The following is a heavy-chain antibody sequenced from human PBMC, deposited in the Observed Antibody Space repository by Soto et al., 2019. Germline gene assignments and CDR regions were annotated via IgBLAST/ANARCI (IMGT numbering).Heavy chain of an antibody. CDR3: ARGGHVVVVTAALDY. CDR1: GDTFTEYY. Sequence: QVQLMQSGAEVKKPGASVKVSCKASGDTFTEYYIHWVRQAPGQGLEWMGTVNPSGGHTTYAQHSLXXXTXPRDTATSTLYMELTSLTSEDTAVYYCARGGHVVVVTAALDYWGQGTLVTVSS. J-gene: IGHJ4*02. V-gene: IGHV1-46*01. CDR2: VNPSGGHT. D-gene: IGHD2-21*02.